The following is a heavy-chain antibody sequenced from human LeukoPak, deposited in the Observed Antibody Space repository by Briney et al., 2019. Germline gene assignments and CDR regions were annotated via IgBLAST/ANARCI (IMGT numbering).Heavy chain of an antibody. Sequence: GGSLRLSCSASGLPLSSYDMNWVRQAPGKGLEWLSYINSGSRDTYDADSVKGRFTISRDNAKNSLYLQMDSLRDEDTAVYYCARDRTRAARLGGLDYWGQGTLVTVSS. CDR2: INSGSRDT. D-gene: IGHD6-6*01. V-gene: IGHV3-48*02. CDR3: ARDRTRAARLGGLDY. CDR1: GLPLSSYD. J-gene: IGHJ4*02.